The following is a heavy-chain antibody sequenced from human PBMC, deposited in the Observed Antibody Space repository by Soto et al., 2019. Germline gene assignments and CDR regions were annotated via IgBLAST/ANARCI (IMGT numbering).Heavy chain of an antibody. CDR3: FIVVIPAAGTFVD. CDR2: ISSSGGNI. V-gene: IGHV3-21*01. CDR1: GFTLSWYG. D-gene: IGHD6-13*01. Sequence: PGGSLRLSCAASGFTLSWYGMRWVRQAPGKGLEWVSSISSSGGNIYYADSVKGRFTISRDNAKNSLYLQMNSLRAEDPAVYYCFIVVIPAAGTFVDWCPGPLVTVVS. J-gene: IGHJ4*02.